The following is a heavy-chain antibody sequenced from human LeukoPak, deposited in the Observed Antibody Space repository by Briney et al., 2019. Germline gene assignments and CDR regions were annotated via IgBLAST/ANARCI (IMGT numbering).Heavy chain of an antibody. CDR3: ATVYSSSPLRPMDV. D-gene: IGHD2-2*01. J-gene: IGHJ6*02. CDR1: GFTFSSYS. V-gene: IGHV3-21*04. CDR2: ISSSSSYI. Sequence: PGGSLRLSCAASGFTFSSYSMNWVRQAPGKGLEWVSSISSSSSYIYYADSVKGRFTISRDNSKNTLYLQMNSLRAEDTAVYYCATVYSSSPLRPMDVWGQGTTVTVSS.